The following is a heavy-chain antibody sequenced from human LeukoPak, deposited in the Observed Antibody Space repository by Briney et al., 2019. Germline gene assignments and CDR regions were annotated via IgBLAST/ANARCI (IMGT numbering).Heavy chain of an antibody. CDR2: ISSSSSYI. D-gene: IGHD6-19*01. J-gene: IGHJ4*02. CDR3: ATRSDTPPLAVAGWGLV. CDR1: GFTFSSYS. Sequence: PGGSLRLSCAASGFTFSSYSMNWVRQAPGKGLEWVSSISSSSSYIYYADSVKGRFTISRDNAKNSLYLQMNSLRAEDTAVYYCATRSDTPPLAVAGWGLVWGQGTLVTVSS. V-gene: IGHV3-21*01.